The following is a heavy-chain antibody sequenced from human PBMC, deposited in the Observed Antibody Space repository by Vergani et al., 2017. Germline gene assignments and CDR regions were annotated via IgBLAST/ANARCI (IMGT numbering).Heavy chain of an antibody. J-gene: IGHJ5*02. CDR2: INWNSGTI. D-gene: IGHD5-24*01. CDR3: AKDMGRMATIPGS. V-gene: IGHV3-9*03. CDR1: GFTFGDYA. Sequence: EVQLVESGGGLVQPGRSLRLSCAASGFTFGDYAMHWVRQAPGKGLEWVSGINWNSGTIDYANSVKGRFTISRDNANKSLYLQMNSLRDEDMALYYCAKDMGRMATIPGSWGQGTLVTVSS.